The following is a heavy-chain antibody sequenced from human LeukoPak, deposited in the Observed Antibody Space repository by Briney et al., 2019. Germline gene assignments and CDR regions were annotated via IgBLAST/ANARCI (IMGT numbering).Heavy chain of an antibody. CDR1: GGSISTGDYY. CDR3: ARGDFAYYFDS. CDR2: IFYTGST. J-gene: IGHJ4*02. V-gene: IGHV4-30-4*08. Sequence: SQTLSLTCSVSGGSISTGDYYWSWIRQPPGKGLEWIGYIFYTGSTYYNPSLKSRVTISVDTSKNQFSLKLRSVTAADTAVYYCARGDFAYYFDSWGQGTLVTVSS.